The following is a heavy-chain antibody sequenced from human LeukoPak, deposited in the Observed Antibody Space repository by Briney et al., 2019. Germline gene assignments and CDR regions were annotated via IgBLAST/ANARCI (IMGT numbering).Heavy chain of an antibody. J-gene: IGHJ4*02. CDR2: IYPGDYET. CDR3: AIPPGYCGNDCSFDH. CDR1: GYSFSNYW. D-gene: IGHD2-21*02. Sequence: GEPLKISCEGSGYSFSNYWIGWVRQMPGKGLEWMGIIYPGDYETRYSPSFQGLVTISVDKSISTAYLQWSSVKASDTAMYYCAIPPGYCGNDCSFDHWGQGTLVTVSS. V-gene: IGHV5-51*01.